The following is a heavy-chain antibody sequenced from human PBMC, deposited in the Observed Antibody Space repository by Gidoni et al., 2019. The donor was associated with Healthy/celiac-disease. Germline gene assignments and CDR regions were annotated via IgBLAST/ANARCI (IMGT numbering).Heavy chain of an antibody. D-gene: IGHD2-21*01. V-gene: IGHV3-53*01. J-gene: IGHJ3*02. CDR2: IYTGGST. Sequence: EVQLVESGGGLIQPGGSLRLSCAASGFTVSGNYMSWGRQAPGKGLEWVSVIYTGGSTYYADSVKGRFTISRDNSKNTLYLQMNSLRAEDTAIYYCARLSGAGVIANVLDIWGQGTMVTVSS. CDR3: ARLSGAGVIANVLDI. CDR1: GFTVSGNY.